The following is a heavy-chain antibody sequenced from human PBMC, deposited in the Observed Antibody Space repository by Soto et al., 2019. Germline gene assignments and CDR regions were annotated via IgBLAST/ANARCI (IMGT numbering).Heavy chain of an antibody. Sequence: PGESLKISCKGSGYSFTSYWIGWVRQMPGKGLEWMGIIYPGDSDTRYSPSFQGQVTISADKFISTAYLQWSSLKASDTAMYYCARAKNDYGDAFDIWGQGTMVTVSS. V-gene: IGHV5-51*01. CDR3: ARAKNDYGDAFDI. CDR1: GYSFTSYW. J-gene: IGHJ3*02. CDR2: IYPGDSDT. D-gene: IGHD4-17*01.